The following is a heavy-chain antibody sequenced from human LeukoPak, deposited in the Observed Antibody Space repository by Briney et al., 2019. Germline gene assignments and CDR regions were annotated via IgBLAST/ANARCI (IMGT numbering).Heavy chain of an antibody. V-gene: IGHV1-46*01. J-gene: IGHJ3*02. CDR1: GYTFTSYY. CDR3: ARVSSRYCSSTSCYTGGAFDI. CDR2: INPSGGST. Sequence: ASVKVSCKASGYTFTSYYMHWVRQAPGQGLEWMGIINPSGGSTSYAQKFQGRVTMTRDTSTSTVYMELSSLGSEDTAVYYCARVSSRYCSSTSCYTGGAFDIWGQGTMVTVSS. D-gene: IGHD2-2*02.